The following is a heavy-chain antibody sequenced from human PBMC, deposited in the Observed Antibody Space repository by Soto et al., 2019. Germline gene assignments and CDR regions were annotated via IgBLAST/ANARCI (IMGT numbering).Heavy chain of an antibody. CDR1: GGSISSSRYY. J-gene: IGHJ1*01. CDR3: ANSVADTAAAEYFQH. V-gene: IGHV4-39*01. D-gene: IGHD2-15*01. CDR2: IFYSGST. Sequence: QLQLQESGPGLVKPSETLSLTCTVSGGSISSSRYYWGWIRQPPGKGLEWIASIFYSGSTYYNPSLKSRVTISVDTSKNQFSLKLSSVTAADTAVYYCANSVADTAAAEYFQHWGQGTLVTVSS.